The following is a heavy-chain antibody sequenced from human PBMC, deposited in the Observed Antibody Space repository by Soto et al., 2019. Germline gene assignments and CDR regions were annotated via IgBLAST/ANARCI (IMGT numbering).Heavy chain of an antibody. D-gene: IGHD3-10*01. J-gene: IGHJ4*02. V-gene: IGHV3-21*01. Sequence: EVQLVESGGGLVKPGGSLRLSCAASGFTFSSYSMNWVRQAPGKGLEWVSSISSSSSYIYYADSVKGRFTISRDNAKNSLYLQMNSLRAEDTAVYYCARDPRRGCVLGRVWGQGTLVTVSS. CDR1: GFTFSSYS. CDR3: ARDPRRGCVLGRV. CDR2: ISSSSSYI.